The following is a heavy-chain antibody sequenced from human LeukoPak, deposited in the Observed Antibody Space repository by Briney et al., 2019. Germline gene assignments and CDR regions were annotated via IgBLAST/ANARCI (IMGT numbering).Heavy chain of an antibody. Sequence: SETLSLTCTVSGGSISSYYWSWIRQPPGKGLEWIGYVYYSGSTNYNPSLKNRVTISLDTSKNQFSLKLSSVTAADTAVYYCARADIVVVPAAIGRAFDIWGQGTMVTVSS. CDR2: VYYSGST. CDR1: GGSISSYY. D-gene: IGHD2-2*02. CDR3: ARADIVVVPAAIGRAFDI. J-gene: IGHJ3*02. V-gene: IGHV4-59*08.